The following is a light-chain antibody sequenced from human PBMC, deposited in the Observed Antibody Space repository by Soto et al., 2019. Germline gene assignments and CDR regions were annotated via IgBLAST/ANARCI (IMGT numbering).Light chain of an antibody. CDR3: QQLNGYLELT. J-gene: IGKJ4*01. CDR2: DAS. CDR1: QGISTY. Sequence: DIQLTQSRSFLSASVGDRVTITCRASQGISTYLAWYQQKLGKAPKLLIYDASTLQSGVPSRFSGSRSGTEFTLTISSLQPEDFATYYCQQLNGYLELTFGGGTKVDIK. V-gene: IGKV1-9*01.